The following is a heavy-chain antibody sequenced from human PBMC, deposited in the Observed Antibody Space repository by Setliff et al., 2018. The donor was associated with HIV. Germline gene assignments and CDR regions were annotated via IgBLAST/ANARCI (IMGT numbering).Heavy chain of an antibody. Sequence: PSETLSLTCTLSGGSMSSYYWTWIRQPPGKGLEWIGYVYTSEVSNYNSSLRSRVVISLDTSKNQFSLKLGSVTAADTAVYCCARAISTPSYYYHMDVWGTGTPVTV. CDR1: GGSMSSYY. CDR3: ARAISTPSYYYHMDV. CDR2: VYTSEVS. D-gene: IGHD3-10*01. V-gene: IGHV4-4*08. J-gene: IGHJ6*03.